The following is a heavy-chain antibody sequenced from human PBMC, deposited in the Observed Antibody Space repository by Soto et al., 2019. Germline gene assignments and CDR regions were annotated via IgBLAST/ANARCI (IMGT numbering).Heavy chain of an antibody. CDR2: IYYSGST. Sequence: PSETLSLTCTVSGGSISSGGYYWSWIRQHPGKGLEWIGYIYYSGSTYYNPSLKSRVTISVDTSKNQFSLKLSSVTAADTAVYYCARDGGGFGELGFSDYWGQGTLVTVSS. J-gene: IGHJ4*02. D-gene: IGHD3-10*01. V-gene: IGHV4-31*03. CDR1: GGSISSGGYY. CDR3: ARDGGGFGELGFSDY.